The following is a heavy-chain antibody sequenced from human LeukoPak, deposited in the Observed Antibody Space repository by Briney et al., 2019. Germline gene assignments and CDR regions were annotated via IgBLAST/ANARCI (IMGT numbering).Heavy chain of an antibody. CDR2: IYHSGST. CDR1: GGSISSGGYS. J-gene: IGHJ6*02. V-gene: IGHV4-30-2*01. D-gene: IGHD5-18*01. CDR3: ARGPGITAMEPKYYYYYGVDV. Sequence: SQTLSLTCAVSGGSISSGGYSWSWIRQPPGKGLEWIGYIYHSGSTYYNPSLKSRVTISVDRSKNQFSLKLSSVTAADTAVYYCARGPGITAMEPKYYYYYGVDVWGQGTTVTVSS.